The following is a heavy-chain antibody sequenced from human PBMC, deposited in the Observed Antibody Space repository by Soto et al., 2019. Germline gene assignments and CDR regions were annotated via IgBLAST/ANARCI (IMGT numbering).Heavy chain of an antibody. D-gene: IGHD1-26*01. J-gene: IGHJ2*01. CDR2: ISGYNGNI. V-gene: IGHV1-18*04. CDR3: AREVSRGTYAWFVDH. Sequence: ASVKVSCKASGYTSSIYGISWVRQAPGQGLEWMAWISGYNGNIKYAQKFQGRVTVATDTTTTGAYMELRSCRSDDTAVYYCAREVSRGTYAWFVDHWGRGTLDTVAS. CDR1: GYTSSIYG.